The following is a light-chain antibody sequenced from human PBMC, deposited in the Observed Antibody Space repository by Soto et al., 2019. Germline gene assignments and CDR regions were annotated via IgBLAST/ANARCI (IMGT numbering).Light chain of an antibody. Sequence: QSVLTQPPSASGSPGQSVAISCTGTSSDVGGYNYVSWYQQHPGKAPKLMIYEVSKWPSGVPDRFSGSKSGNTASLTVSGLQAEDEADYYCSSYAGSGNVFGTRTKVTVL. CDR3: SSYAGSGNV. J-gene: IGLJ1*01. CDR1: SSDVGGYNY. CDR2: EVS. V-gene: IGLV2-8*01.